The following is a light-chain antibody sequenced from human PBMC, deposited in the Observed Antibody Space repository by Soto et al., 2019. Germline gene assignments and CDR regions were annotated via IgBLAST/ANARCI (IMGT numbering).Light chain of an antibody. Sequence: DIQMTQSPSTLSASVGDRVTITCRASQSISTWLAWYQQKPGKAPKLLIYKASSLEAGVPSRFSGSGSGTEFNITISSLQPDFFATYYCQPYNTYPLTFGGGTTVEIK. CDR3: QPYNTYPLT. CDR2: KAS. CDR1: QSISTW. J-gene: IGKJ4*01. V-gene: IGKV1-5*03.